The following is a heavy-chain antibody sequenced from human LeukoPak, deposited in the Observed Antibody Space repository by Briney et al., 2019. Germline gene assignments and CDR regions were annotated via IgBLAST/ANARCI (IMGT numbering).Heavy chain of an antibody. J-gene: IGHJ6*02. V-gene: IGHV5-51*01. CDR3: ARQGLGDGYNSYYYYGMDV. Sequence: GESLKISCKGSGYSFTSYWIGWVRQMPGKGLEWMGIIYPGDSDTRYSPSFQGQVTISADKSISTAYLQWSSLKASDTAMYYCARQGLGDGYNSYYYYGMDVWGQGTTVTVSS. CDR1: GYSFTSYW. CDR2: IYPGDSDT. D-gene: IGHD5-24*01.